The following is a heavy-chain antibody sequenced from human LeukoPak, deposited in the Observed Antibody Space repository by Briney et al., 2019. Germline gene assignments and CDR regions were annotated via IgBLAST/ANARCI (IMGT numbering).Heavy chain of an antibody. CDR3: ARVSEDYSSGWYEEYFQY. CDR1: GFTFSRYG. J-gene: IGHJ1*01. V-gene: IGHV3-33*01. Sequence: GRSLRLSCAASGFTFSRYGMHWVRQAPGKGLEWVAVIWYDGSKKNYADSVKGRFTISRDNSKNTLNLQMTSLRAEDTAVYYCARVSEDYSSGWYEEYFQYWGQGTLVIVS. D-gene: IGHD6-19*01. CDR2: IWYDGSKK.